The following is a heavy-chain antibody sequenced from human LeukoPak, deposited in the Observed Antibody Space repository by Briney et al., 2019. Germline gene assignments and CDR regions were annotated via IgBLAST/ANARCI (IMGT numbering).Heavy chain of an antibody. Sequence: PGGSLRLSCAASGLSFSASTMTWVRQAPGKGLEWVSSISSSSSYIYYADSVKGRFTISRDNAKNSLYLQMNSLRAEDTAVYYCARDGLRYPTHPDYWGQGTLVTVSS. CDR3: ARDGLRYPTHPDY. CDR2: ISSSSSYI. D-gene: IGHD4-17*01. V-gene: IGHV3-21*01. J-gene: IGHJ4*02. CDR1: GLSFSAST.